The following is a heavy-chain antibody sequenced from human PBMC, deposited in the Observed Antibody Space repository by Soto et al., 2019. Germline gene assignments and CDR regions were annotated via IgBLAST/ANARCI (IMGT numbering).Heavy chain of an antibody. Sequence: QVQLQQWGAGLLKPSETLSLTCAVYGGSFSGYYWSWIRQPPGKGLEWIGEINHSGSTNYNPSLTSRVTISVDTSKNQFSLKLSSVTAADKAVYYCARVFRYCSSTSCSPLYYFDYWGQGTLVTVSS. V-gene: IGHV4-34*01. CDR3: ARVFRYCSSTSCSPLYYFDY. J-gene: IGHJ4*02. CDR2: INHSGST. CDR1: GGSFSGYY. D-gene: IGHD2-2*01.